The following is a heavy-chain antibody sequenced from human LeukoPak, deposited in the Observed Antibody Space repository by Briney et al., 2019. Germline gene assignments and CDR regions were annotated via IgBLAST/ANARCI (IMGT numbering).Heavy chain of an antibody. D-gene: IGHD2-21*01. J-gene: IGHJ5*02. CDR2: IIGSGSTT. CDR3: VRDRGGAYSGDNLFDP. V-gene: IGHV3-48*03. CDR1: GFTFSSYE. Sequence: PGGSLRLSCAASGFTFSSYEMNWVRQAPGKGPEWLSYIIGSGSTTQYADSGRDRFTISRDNDKNAVYLQMNSLRADDTAIYYCVRDRGGAYSGDNLFDPWGQGTLVTVSS.